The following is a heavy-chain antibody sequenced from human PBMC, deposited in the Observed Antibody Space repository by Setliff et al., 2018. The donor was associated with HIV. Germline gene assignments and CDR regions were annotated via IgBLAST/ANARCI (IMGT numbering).Heavy chain of an antibody. Sequence: GESLKISCAASGFTFSRYEMNWVRQAPGKGLEWVGRIKRKTDGGTTDYAAPVKGRFTISRDDSKNTLYLQMNSLKIEDTAVYYCTTGTRLVDWGQGALVTVSS. CDR1: GFTFSRYE. V-gene: IGHV3-15*01. CDR2: IKRKTDGGTT. J-gene: IGHJ4*02. D-gene: IGHD2-21*01. CDR3: TTGTRLVD.